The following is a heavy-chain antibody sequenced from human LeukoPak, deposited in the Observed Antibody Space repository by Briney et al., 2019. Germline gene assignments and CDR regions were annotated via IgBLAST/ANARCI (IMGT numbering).Heavy chain of an antibody. D-gene: IGHD5-24*01. CDR3: ARVVRDGYRADY. Sequence: GASVKVSCKASGYTFTSYGISWVRQAPGQGLEWMGIINPSGGSTSYAQKFQGRVTMTRDTSTSTVYMELSSLRSEDTAVYYCARVVRDGYRADYWGQGTLVIVSS. CDR1: GYTFTSYG. CDR2: INPSGGST. J-gene: IGHJ4*02. V-gene: IGHV1-46*01.